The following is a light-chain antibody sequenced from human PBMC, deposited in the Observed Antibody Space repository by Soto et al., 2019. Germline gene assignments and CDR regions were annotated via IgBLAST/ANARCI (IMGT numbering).Light chain of an antibody. CDR1: QSVSIY. J-gene: IGKJ4*02. V-gene: IGKV3-11*01. Sequence: EIVLTQSPATLSLSPGERATLSCRASQSVSIYLAWYQQKPGQAPRLLIYDASNRATGIPARFSGSGSGTDFTLTISSLEPEDFEVYYCQQRSNWPGFGGGTKVEIK. CDR2: DAS. CDR3: QQRSNWPG.